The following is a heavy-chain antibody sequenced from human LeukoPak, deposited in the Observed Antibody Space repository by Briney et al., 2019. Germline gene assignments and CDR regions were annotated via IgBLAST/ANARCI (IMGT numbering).Heavy chain of an antibody. CDR2: ISGSASST. J-gene: IGHJ4*02. CDR3: AKEIAVAGTRGFDY. CDR1: GFTFSSYE. Sequence: GGSLRLSCAASGFTFSSYEMNWVRQAPGKGLEWVSAISGSASSTYYADLVKGRFTISRDNSKNTLYLQMNSLRAEDTAVYYCAKEIAVAGTRGFDYWGQGTLVTVSS. V-gene: IGHV3-23*01. D-gene: IGHD6-19*01.